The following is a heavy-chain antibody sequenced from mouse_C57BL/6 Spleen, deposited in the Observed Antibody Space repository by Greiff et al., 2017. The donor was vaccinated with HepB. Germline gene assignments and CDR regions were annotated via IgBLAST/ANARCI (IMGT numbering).Heavy chain of an antibody. CDR2: ISSGSSTI. CDR1: GFTFSDYG. V-gene: IGHV5-17*01. CDR3: ARGGYMDY. J-gene: IGHJ4*01. Sequence: EVKLMESGGGLVKPGGSLKLSCAASGFTFSDYGMRWVRQAPEKGLEWVAYISSGSSTIYYADTVKGRFTISRDNAKNTLFLQMTSLRSEDTAMYYCARGGYMDYWGQGTSVTVSS.